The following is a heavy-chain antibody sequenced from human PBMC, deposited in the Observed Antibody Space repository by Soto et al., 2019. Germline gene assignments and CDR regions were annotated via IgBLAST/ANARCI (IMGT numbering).Heavy chain of an antibody. CDR2: ISSSSSYI. V-gene: IGHV3-21*01. J-gene: IGHJ6*03. Sequence: EVQLVESGGGLVKPGGSLRLSCAASGFTFSSYSMNWVRQAPGKGLEWVSSISSSSSYIYYADLVKGRFTISRDNAKNSLYLQMNSLRAEDTAVYYCARVVRAAAGTGKLYYYYYYMDVWGKGTTVTVSS. CDR3: ARVVRAAAGTGKLYYYYYYMDV. CDR1: GFTFSSYS. D-gene: IGHD6-13*01.